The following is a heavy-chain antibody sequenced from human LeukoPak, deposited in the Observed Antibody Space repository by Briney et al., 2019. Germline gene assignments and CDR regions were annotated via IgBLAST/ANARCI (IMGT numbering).Heavy chain of an antibody. D-gene: IGHD3-22*01. V-gene: IGHV3-66*01. Sequence: GRSLRLSCAASGFTVSSNYMTWVRQAPGKGLEWASVIYSGGTTYYADSVKGRFTISRDNAKNTLYLQMNSLRAEDTAVYYCARDYYDSSGYYRRDAFDIWGQGTMVTVSS. CDR3: ARDYYDSSGYYRRDAFDI. CDR1: GFTVSSNY. CDR2: IYSGGTT. J-gene: IGHJ3*02.